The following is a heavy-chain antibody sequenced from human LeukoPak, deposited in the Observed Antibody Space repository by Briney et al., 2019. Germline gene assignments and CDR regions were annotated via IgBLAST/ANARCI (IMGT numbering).Heavy chain of an antibody. J-gene: IGHJ4*02. Sequence: SETLSLTCTVPGGSISSYYWSWIRQPPGKGLEWIGYIYYSGSTNYNPSIKSRVTISVDTSKNQFSLKLSSVTAADTAVYYCARRAYYYDSSGLYSDYFDYWSQGTLVTVSS. CDR3: ARRAYYYDSSGLYSDYFDY. CDR1: GGSISSYY. V-gene: IGHV4-59*08. CDR2: IYYSGST. D-gene: IGHD3-22*01.